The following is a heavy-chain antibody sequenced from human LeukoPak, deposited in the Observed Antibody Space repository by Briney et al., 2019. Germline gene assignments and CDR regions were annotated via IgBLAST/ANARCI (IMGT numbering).Heavy chain of an antibody. V-gene: IGHV4-31*03. CDR3: ARGSTLIGGFDY. CDR2: IYYSVST. Sequence: TSQTLSLTCTVSGGSISSGGYYWSWIRQHPGKGLEWIGYIYYSVSTYYNPSLKSRVTISVDTSKNQFSLKLSSVTAADTAVYYCARGSTLIGGFDYWGQGTLVTVS. D-gene: IGHD3-16*01. CDR1: GGSISSGGYY. J-gene: IGHJ4*02.